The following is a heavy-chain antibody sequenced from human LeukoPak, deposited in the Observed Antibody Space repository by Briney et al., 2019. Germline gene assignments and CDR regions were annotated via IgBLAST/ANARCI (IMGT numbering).Heavy chain of an antibody. CDR2: ISDSGSSTYT. D-gene: IGHD2-15*01. CDR3: ARGGGI. J-gene: IGHJ3*02. CDR1: GFTLHSYT. Sequence: GGSLRLSCAASGFTLHSYTMNWVRQAPGKGLEWLSSISDSGSSTYTNYEDSVKGRFTISRDNAKNSLYLQMNSLRVEDTAVYYCARGGGIWGQGTMVTVSS. V-gene: IGHV3-21*01.